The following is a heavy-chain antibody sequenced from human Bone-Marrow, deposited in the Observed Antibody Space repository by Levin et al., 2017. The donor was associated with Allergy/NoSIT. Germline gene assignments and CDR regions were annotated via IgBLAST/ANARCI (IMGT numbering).Heavy chain of an antibody. J-gene: IGHJ1*01. V-gene: IGHV3-30-3*01. Sequence: SCAASGFTFSSYAMHWVRQAPGKGLEWVAVISYDGSNKYYADSVKGRFTISRDNSKNTLYLQMNSLRAEDTAVYYCARGSGEYQLPPHGHAEYFQHWGQGTLVTVSS. D-gene: IGHD2-2*01. CDR1: GFTFSSYA. CDR3: ARGSGEYQLPPHGHAEYFQH. CDR2: ISYDGSNK.